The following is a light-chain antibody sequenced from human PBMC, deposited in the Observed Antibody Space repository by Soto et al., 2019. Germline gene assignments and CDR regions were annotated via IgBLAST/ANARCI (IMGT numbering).Light chain of an antibody. CDR1: QNIYSN. CDR3: LQYHNLWA. CDR2: RAS. J-gene: IGKJ1*01. Sequence: IVMTQSPATLSVSPGERVNLSCRASQNIYSNIAWYQQRPGQAPRLLIYRASTRATGVPARFSGSGSGTDFTLTISSLQSEDFTVYSCLQYHNLWAFGQGTKVEIK. V-gene: IGKV3-15*01.